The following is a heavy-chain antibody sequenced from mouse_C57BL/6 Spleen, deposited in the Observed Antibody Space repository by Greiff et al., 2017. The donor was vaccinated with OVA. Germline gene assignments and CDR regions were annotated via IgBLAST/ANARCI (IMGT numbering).Heavy chain of an antibody. D-gene: IGHD1-1*01. V-gene: IGHV1-64*01. CDR3: ARSGNYGSSHWDFDV. Sequence: QVQLQQPGAELVKPGASVKLSCKASGYTFTSYWMHWVQQRPGQGLEWIGMIHPNSGSTNYNEKFKSKATLTVDKSSSTAYMQLSSLTSEDSAVYYCARSGNYGSSHWDFDVWGTGTTVTVSS. CDR1: GYTFTSYW. J-gene: IGHJ1*03. CDR2: IHPNSGST.